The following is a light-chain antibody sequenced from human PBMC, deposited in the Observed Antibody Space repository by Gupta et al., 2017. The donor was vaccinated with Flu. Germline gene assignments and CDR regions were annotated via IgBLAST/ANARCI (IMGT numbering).Light chain of an antibody. Sequence: QSMLTQPPSASGTPGQRIIISCSGRRSNVGVNSVNWYQQVPGTAPKLLIYDTDQRPSGVPDRFAGSQSGTSAQRDITGLQFEDEAVYYCSAYEDSLFGGVFGGGTKVTVL. J-gene: IGLJ3*02. CDR2: DTD. V-gene: IGLV1-44*01. CDR1: RSNVGVNS. CDR3: SAYEDSLFGGV.